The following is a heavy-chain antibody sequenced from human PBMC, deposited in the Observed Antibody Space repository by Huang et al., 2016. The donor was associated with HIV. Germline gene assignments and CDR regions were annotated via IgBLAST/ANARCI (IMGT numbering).Heavy chain of an antibody. CDR2: LYISGGI. J-gene: IGHJ4*02. V-gene: IGHV4-4*07. CDR3: ARAFSTGAYGSGSYNY. CDR1: GASISSYY. D-gene: IGHD3-10*01. Sequence: QVQLQESGPGLVKPSETLSLTCNVSGASISSYYWSWIRQSDGKGLEWIGRLYISGGIHYNPSLKSLVTMSIDTSKNQFSLRLSSVTAADTVVYYCARAFSTGAYGSGSYNYWGQGTLVTVSS.